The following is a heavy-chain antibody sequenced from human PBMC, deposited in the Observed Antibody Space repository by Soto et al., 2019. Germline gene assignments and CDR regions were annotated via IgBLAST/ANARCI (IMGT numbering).Heavy chain of an antibody. V-gene: IGHV3-30*03. Sequence: QMQLVESGGGVVQPGRSLRLSCAASAITFSTYGMYWARQAPGKGLEWVAVISHDGSNNYYADSVKGRFTISRDNSKNTRYVQMNSLRAEDTAVYFSASVFWSGSPYYYYGMDVWGQGTTVTVSS. J-gene: IGHJ6*02. CDR1: AITFSTYG. CDR3: ASVFWSGSPYYYYGMDV. CDR2: ISHDGSNN. D-gene: IGHD1-26*01.